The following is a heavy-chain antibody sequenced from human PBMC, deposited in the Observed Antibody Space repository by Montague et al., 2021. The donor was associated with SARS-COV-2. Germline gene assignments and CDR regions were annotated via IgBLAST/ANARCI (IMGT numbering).Heavy chain of an antibody. CDR2: INNNGST. J-gene: IGHJ6*02. CDR1: GGSISSYY. Sequence: SETLSLTCTVSGGSISSYYWSWIRQPPGKGLQWIGYINNNGSTNYNPSLKSRVTISIDTSKNQLSLKLTSVTAADTAVYYCARGGGDTAGYVYAMDFWGQGTTVTVSS. V-gene: IGHV4-59*01. CDR3: ARGGGDTAGYVYAMDF. D-gene: IGHD2-21*02.